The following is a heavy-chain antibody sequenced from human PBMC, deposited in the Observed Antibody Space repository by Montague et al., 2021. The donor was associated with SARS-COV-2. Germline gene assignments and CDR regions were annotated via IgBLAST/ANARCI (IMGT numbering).Heavy chain of an antibody. J-gene: IGHJ6*02. CDR2: IDWDDDK. D-gene: IGHD2/OR15-2a*01. V-gene: IGHV2-70*01. Sequence: PALVTPTQTLTLTCTFSGFSLSTSGMCVSWIRQPPGKALEWLALIDWDDDKYYSTSLKTRLTISKDTSKNQVVLTMTNMDPVDTATYYCARIPFNRCIYLARGWYYGMDVWGQGTTVTVSS. CDR1: GFSLSTSGMC. CDR3: ARIPFNRCIYLARGWYYGMDV.